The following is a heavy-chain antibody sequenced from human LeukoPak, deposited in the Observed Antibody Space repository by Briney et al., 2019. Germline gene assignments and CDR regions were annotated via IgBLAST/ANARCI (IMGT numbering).Heavy chain of an antibody. J-gene: IGHJ5*02. V-gene: IGHV4-59*01. Sequence: SETLSLTCTVYGGSISSYYWSWIRQPPGKGLEWIGYIYYSGSTNYNPSLKSRVTISVDTSKNQFSLKLSSVTAADTAVYYCASSFSSGWPGPNWFDPWGQGTLVTVSS. CDR2: IYYSGST. D-gene: IGHD6-19*01. CDR3: ASSFSSGWPGPNWFDP. CDR1: GGSISSYY.